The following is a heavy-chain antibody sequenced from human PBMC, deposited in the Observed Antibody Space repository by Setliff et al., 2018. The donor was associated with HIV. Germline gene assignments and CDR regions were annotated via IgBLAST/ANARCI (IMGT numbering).Heavy chain of an antibody. CDR3: ARGEGAGFGYSSGWAYYYYGMDV. CDR2: IYYSGST. D-gene: IGHD6-19*01. CDR1: GGSISSYY. J-gene: IGHJ6*02. V-gene: IGHV4-59*01. Sequence: SETLSLTCTVSGGSISSYYWSWIRQPPGKGLEWIGYIYYSGSTNYNPSLKSRVTISVDTSKNQFSLNLSSVTAADTAVYYCARGEGAGFGYSSGWAYYYYGMDVWGQGTTVTVSS.